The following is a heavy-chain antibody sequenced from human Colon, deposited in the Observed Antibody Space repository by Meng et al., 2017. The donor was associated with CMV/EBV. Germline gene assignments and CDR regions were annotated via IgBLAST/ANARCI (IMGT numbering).Heavy chain of an antibody. V-gene: IGHV2-26*01. D-gene: IGHD5-24*01. Sequence: CIGYGFSLKNTRVGVTWIRQPPGKALDWLAHIFSSDEKSYSTSLKSRLTISKDTSKSQVVLTMANVDPVDTATYYCARIDGDNLIDYWGQGTLVTVSS. J-gene: IGHJ4*02. CDR3: ARIDGDNLIDY. CDR2: IFSSDEK. CDR1: GFSLKNTRVG.